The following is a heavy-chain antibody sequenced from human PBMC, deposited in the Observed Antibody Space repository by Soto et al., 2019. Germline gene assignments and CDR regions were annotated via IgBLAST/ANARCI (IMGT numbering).Heavy chain of an antibody. V-gene: IGHV3-30*18. CDR3: AKEVTVAGDLDY. D-gene: IGHD6-19*01. Sequence: QVRLVESGGGVVQPGRSLRLSCVASGFIFRSYGIHWVRQAPGKGLEWVAVISSDGYISYYANSVRGRFTISRDNSKNTLYLHMDSLRPEDTAVYYCAKEVTVAGDLDYWGLGTLATVSS. J-gene: IGHJ4*01. CDR1: GFIFRSYG. CDR2: ISSDGYIS.